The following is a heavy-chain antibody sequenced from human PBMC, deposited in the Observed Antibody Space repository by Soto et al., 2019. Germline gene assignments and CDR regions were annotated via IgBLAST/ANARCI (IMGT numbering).Heavy chain of an antibody. CDR1: GFTFSSYA. D-gene: IGHD3-22*01. CDR2: ISYDGSNK. CDR3: ARVAGRYDRYPSNSFYYYYGMDV. Sequence: GSLRLSCAASGFTFSSYAMHWVRQAPGKGLEWVAVISYDGSNKYYADSVKGRFTISRDNSKNTLYLQMNSLRAEDTAVYYCARVAGRYDRYPSNSFYYYYGMDVWGQGTTVTVSS. J-gene: IGHJ6*02. V-gene: IGHV3-30-3*01.